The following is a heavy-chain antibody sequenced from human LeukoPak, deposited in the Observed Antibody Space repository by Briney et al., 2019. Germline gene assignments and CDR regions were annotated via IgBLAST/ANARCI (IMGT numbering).Heavy chain of an antibody. CDR1: GGSISSYY. D-gene: IGHD4-17*01. CDR2: IYYSGSA. V-gene: IGHV4-59*08. J-gene: IGHJ4*02. Sequence: SETLSLTCTVSGGSISSYYWSWIRRPRGKGLEWIGYIYYSGSANYNPSLKSRATISVDTSKKQFSLKVSSVTAADTAVYYCARLSVTTTFFDYWGQGTLVTVSS. CDR3: ARLSVTTTFFDY.